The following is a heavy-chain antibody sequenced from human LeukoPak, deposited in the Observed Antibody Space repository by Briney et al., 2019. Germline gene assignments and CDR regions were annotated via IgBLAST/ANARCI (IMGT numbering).Heavy chain of an antibody. CDR2: IDWDDDK. V-gene: IGHV2-70*11. CDR3: ARMVRLSAPYDY. D-gene: IGHD3-10*01. Sequence: SGPTLVYPTPTLTLTCTFSGFSLSTSGMCVSWIRQPPGKALEWLARIDWDDDKYYSTSLKTRLTISKDTSKNQVVLTMTNMDPVDTATYYCARMVRLSAPYDYWGQGTLVTVSS. J-gene: IGHJ4*02. CDR1: GFSLSTSGMC.